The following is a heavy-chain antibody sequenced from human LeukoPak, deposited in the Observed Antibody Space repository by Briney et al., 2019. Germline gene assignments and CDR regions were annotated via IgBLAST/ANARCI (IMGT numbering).Heavy chain of an antibody. CDR3: ARESSSADAYDF. Sequence: ASVKVSCKASGYTFTAYYIHWVQQAPGQGLEWMGRINPNSGATNYAPKFQGRVTMTRDTSINTAYMELSRLRSGDTAFYYCARESSSADAYDFWGHGTMVTVSS. CDR2: INPNSGAT. V-gene: IGHV1-2*06. D-gene: IGHD6-6*01. J-gene: IGHJ3*01. CDR1: GYTFTAYY.